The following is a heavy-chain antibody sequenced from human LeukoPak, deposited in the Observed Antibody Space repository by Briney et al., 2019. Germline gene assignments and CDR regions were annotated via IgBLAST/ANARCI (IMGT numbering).Heavy chain of an antibody. CDR2: IYYSGNT. CDR3: ARGAVFTAGEYFFDY. J-gene: IGHJ4*02. D-gene: IGHD3-16*01. Sequence: SSETLSLTCTVSGGSISSYYWSWIRQPPGKGLEWIGYIYYSGNTNYNPSLKSRVTILMDTSKNQFSLKLSSVTAADTAVYYCARGAVFTAGEYFFDYWGQGTLVTVSS. V-gene: IGHV4-59*01. CDR1: GGSISSYY.